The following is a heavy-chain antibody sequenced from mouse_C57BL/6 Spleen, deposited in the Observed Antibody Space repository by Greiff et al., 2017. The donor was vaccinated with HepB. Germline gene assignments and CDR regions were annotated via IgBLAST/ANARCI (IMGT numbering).Heavy chain of an antibody. CDR2: ISSGGDYI. CDR1: GFTFSSYA. CDR3: TRDPDYYGSSYGAY. V-gene: IGHV5-9-1*02. D-gene: IGHD1-1*01. Sequence: EVQVVESGEGLVKPGGSLKLSCAASGFTFSSYAMSWVRQTPEKRLEWVAYISSGGDYIYYADTVKGRFTISRDNARNTLYLQMSSLKSEDTAMYYCTRDPDYYGSSYGAYWGQGTLVTVSA. J-gene: IGHJ3*01.